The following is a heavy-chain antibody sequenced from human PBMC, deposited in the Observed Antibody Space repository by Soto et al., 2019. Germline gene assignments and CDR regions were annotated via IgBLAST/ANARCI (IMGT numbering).Heavy chain of an antibody. CDR1: GYTFTSYD. V-gene: IGHV1-8*01. J-gene: IGHJ6*02. D-gene: IGHD6-13*01. CDR2: MNPNSGNT. Sequence: GASVKVSCKASGYTFTSYDINWVRQATGQGLEWMGWMNPNSGNTGYAQKFQGRVTMTRNTSISTAYMELSSLRSEDTAVYYCARRRIAAGFYYGMAVWGQGTTGTVSS. CDR3: ARRRIAAGFYYGMAV.